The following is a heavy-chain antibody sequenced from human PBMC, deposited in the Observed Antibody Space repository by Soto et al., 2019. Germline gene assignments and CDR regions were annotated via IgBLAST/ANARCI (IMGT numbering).Heavy chain of an antibody. CDR1: GFIFSSNY. V-gene: IGHV3-53*01. CDR3: ARSWGYLDY. Sequence: GSLRLSCAASGFIFSSNYMGWVRQAPGKGLECVSVIYSGGSTDYADSVKGRFTISRGSSKNTLYLQMNSLRAEDTAMYYCARSWGYLDYWGQGTLVTVPQ. J-gene: IGHJ4*02. CDR2: IYSGGST. D-gene: IGHD3-16*01.